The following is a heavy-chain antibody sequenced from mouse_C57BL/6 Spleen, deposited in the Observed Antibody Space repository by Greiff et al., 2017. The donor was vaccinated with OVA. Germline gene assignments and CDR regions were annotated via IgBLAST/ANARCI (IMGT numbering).Heavy chain of an antibody. CDR1: GFTFSDFY. CDR2: SRNKANDNTT. J-gene: IGHJ4*01. CDR3: ARDDGYSYAMDY. V-gene: IGHV7-1*01. D-gene: IGHD2-3*01. Sequence: DVMLVESGGGLVQSGRSLRLSCATSGFTFSDFYMEWVRQAPGKGLEWIAASRNKANDNTTEYSASVKGRFIVSRDTAQSILYLQMNALRAEDTTIYYCARDDGYSYAMDYWGQGTSVTVSS.